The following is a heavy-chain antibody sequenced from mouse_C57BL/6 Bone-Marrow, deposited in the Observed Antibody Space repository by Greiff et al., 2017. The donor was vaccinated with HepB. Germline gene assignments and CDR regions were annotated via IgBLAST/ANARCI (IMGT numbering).Heavy chain of an antibody. CDR1: GYTFTDYY. CDR2: INPYNGGT. CDR3: ARVSTVVSYYAMDY. V-gene: IGHV1-19*01. D-gene: IGHD1-1*01. J-gene: IGHJ4*01. Sequence: EVQGVESGPVLVKPGASVKMSCKASGYTFTDYYMNWVKQSHGKSLEWIGVINPYNGGTSYNQKFKGKATLTVDKSSSTAYMELNSLTSEDSAVYYCARVSTVVSYYAMDYWGQGTSVTVSS.